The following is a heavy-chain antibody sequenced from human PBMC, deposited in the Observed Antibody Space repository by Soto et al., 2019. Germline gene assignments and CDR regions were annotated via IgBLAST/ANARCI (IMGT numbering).Heavy chain of an antibody. Sequence: ASVKVSCKASGYTFTGYYMHWVRQAPGQGLEWMGWINPNSGGTNYAQKFQGWVTMTRDTSISTAYMELSRLRSDDTAVYYCARDMEWFGELLPELYGMDVWGQGTTVTVSS. D-gene: IGHD3-10*01. J-gene: IGHJ6*02. V-gene: IGHV1-2*04. CDR2: INPNSGGT. CDR1: GYTFTGYY. CDR3: ARDMEWFGELLPELYGMDV.